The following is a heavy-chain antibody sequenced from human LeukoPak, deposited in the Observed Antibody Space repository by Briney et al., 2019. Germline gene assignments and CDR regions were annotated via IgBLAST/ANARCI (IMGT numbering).Heavy chain of an antibody. CDR3: ARVPKLGWYFYY. CDR1: GGSISSGGYY. D-gene: IGHD2-15*01. J-gene: IGHJ4*02. CDR2: IYYSGST. V-gene: IGHV4-31*03. Sequence: PSETLSLTCTVSGGSISSGGYYWSWIRQHPGKGLEWIGYIYYSGSTYYNPSLKSRVTISVDTSKNQFSLKLSSVTAADTAVYYCARVPKLGWYFYYWGQGTLVTVSS.